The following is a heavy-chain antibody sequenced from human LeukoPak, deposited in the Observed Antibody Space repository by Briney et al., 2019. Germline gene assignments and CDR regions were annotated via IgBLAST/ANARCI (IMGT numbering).Heavy chain of an antibody. CDR1: GGSFSGYY. V-gene: IGHV4-34*01. CDR2: INHSGST. Sequence: SETLSLTCAVYGGSFSGYYWSWIRQPPGKGLEWIGEINHSGSTNYNPSLKSRVTISVDTSKNQFSLKLSSVTAADTAVYYCASLHQWDYYYGMDVWGQGTTVTVSS. J-gene: IGHJ6*02. D-gene: IGHD1-26*01. CDR3: ASLHQWDYYYGMDV.